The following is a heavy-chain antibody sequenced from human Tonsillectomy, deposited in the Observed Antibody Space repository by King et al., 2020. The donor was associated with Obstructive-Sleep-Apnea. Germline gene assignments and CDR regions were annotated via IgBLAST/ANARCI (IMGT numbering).Heavy chain of an antibody. Sequence: QLQESGPGLVKPSETLSLTCTVSGGSISSYYWSWIRQAPGKGLEWIGYIYYSGSTNYNPSLKSRVTISVDTSKNQFSLKLNSVTAADTAVYYCASARYYYDGMDVWGQGTTVTVSS. CDR1: GGSISSYY. V-gene: IGHV4-59*08. CDR2: IYYSGST. J-gene: IGHJ6*02. CDR3: ASARYYYDGMDV. D-gene: IGHD6-6*01.